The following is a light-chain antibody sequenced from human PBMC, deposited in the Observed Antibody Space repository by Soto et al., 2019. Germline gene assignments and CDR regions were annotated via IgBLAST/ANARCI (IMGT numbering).Light chain of an antibody. Sequence: QPALTQPPSASGSPGQSVTISCTGTSCDVGGYNYVSWYQQHPGKAPKLMIYEVSKRPSGVPDRFSGSKSGNTASLTVSGLQAEDEADYYCSSYAGSNNFVFGTGTKVTVL. CDR2: EVS. V-gene: IGLV2-8*01. CDR1: SCDVGGYNY. CDR3: SSYAGSNNFV. J-gene: IGLJ1*01.